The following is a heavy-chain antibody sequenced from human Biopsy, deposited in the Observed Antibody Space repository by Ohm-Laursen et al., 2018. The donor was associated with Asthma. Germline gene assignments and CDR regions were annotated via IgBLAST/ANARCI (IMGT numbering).Heavy chain of an antibody. CDR3: ARTFHFWSPYHAEHYQL. J-gene: IGHJ1*01. V-gene: IGHV3-30*03. CDR1: GFTFSNYG. Sequence: SSLRLSCSASGFTFSNYGMHWVRQAPGKGLDWVAVISFDGSNKNYTDSVKGRFTISRDNSRNTLHLQMNSLRAEDTAVYYCARTFHFWSPYHAEHYQLWGQGTLVTVPS. D-gene: IGHD3-3*02. CDR2: ISFDGSNK.